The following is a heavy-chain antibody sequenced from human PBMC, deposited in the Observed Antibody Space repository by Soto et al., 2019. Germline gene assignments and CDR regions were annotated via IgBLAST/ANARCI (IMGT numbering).Heavy chain of an antibody. V-gene: IGHV1-3*01. CDR3: ARQALFTRTYQLLFGSSGYFDY. CDR1: GYTFTSYA. Sequence: GASVKVSCKASGYTFTSYAMHWVRQAPGQRLEWMGWINAGNGNTKYSQKFQGRVTITRDTSASTAYMELSSLRSEDTAVYYCARQALFTRTYQLLFGSSGYFDYWGQGTLVTVSS. J-gene: IGHJ4*02. D-gene: IGHD2-2*01. CDR2: INAGNGNT.